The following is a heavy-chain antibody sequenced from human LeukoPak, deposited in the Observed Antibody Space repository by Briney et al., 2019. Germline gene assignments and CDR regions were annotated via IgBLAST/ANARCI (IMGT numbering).Heavy chain of an antibody. J-gene: IGHJ4*02. Sequence: PGGSLRLSCTGSGFTFRTYAFSRVRQAPGKGLEWVSATGSNGVTYYADSVKGRFTISRDNSKNALYLRMNGLRADDTAVYYCGIRDTSDYYVFWGQGTLVTVSS. V-gene: IGHV3-23*01. CDR3: GIRDTSDYYVF. CDR2: TGSNGVT. D-gene: IGHD3-22*01. CDR1: GFTFRTYA.